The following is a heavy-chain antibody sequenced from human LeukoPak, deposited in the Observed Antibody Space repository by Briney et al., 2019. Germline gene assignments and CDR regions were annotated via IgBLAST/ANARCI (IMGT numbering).Heavy chain of an antibody. CDR2: INSDGSST. D-gene: IGHD3-9*01. J-gene: IGHJ4*02. CDR3: AREDFEWSTSFDY. V-gene: IGHV3-74*03. Sequence: PGGSLRLSCAASGFTFSSYWMHWVRQAPGKGLVWVSRINSDGSSTTYADSVKGRFTISRDNAKNTLYLQMNSLRAEDTAAYYCAREDFEWSTSFDYWGQGILVTVSS. CDR1: GFTFSSYW.